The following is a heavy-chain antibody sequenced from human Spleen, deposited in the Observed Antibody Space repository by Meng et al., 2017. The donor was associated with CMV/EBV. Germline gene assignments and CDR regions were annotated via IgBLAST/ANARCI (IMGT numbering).Heavy chain of an antibody. CDR3: GKDVAIAATGAGGGTFDI. CDR1: GFTFSSYE. D-gene: IGHD6-13*01. V-gene: IGHV3-48*03. Sequence: GGSLRLSCTASGFTFSSYEMNWVRQAPGKGLEWVSYISSSGDTIYYADSVKGRFTISRDKAKNSLYLQMNSLRPEDTALYYCGKDVAIAATGAGGGTFDIWGQGTMVTVSS. J-gene: IGHJ3*02. CDR2: ISSSGDTI.